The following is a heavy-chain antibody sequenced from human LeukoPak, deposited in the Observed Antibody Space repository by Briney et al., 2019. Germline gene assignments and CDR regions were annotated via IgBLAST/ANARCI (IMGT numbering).Heavy chain of an antibody. CDR2: ISLSGSPI. CDR3: AKGPLTEVAGTTWDY. Sequence: GGSLRLSCAASGFSFSSYSMNWVRQAPGKGLEWVSHISLSGSPIYYADSVKGRFTISRDNSKNTLYLQMNSLRAEDTAVFYCAKGPLTEVAGTTWDYWGQGTLVTVSS. CDR1: GFSFSSYS. J-gene: IGHJ4*02. D-gene: IGHD6-19*01. V-gene: IGHV3-48*01.